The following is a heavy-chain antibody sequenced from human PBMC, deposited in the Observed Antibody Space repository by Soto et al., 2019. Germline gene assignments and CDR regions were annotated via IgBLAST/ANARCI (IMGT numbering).Heavy chain of an antibody. CDR3: ARVYYYDSSGYYYPRAFDI. CDR1: GGSISSSSYY. J-gene: IGHJ3*02. V-gene: IGHV4-39*07. CDR2: IYYSGST. D-gene: IGHD3-22*01. Sequence: SETLSLTCTVSGGSISSSSYYWGWIRQPPGKGLEWIGSIYYSGSTYYNPSLKSRVTISVDTSKNQFSLKLSSVTAADTAVYYCARVYYYDSSGYYYPRAFDIWGQGTMVTVS.